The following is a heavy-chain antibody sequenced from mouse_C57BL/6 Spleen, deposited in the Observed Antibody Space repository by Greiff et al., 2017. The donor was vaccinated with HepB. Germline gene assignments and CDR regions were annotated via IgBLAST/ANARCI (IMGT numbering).Heavy chain of an antibody. Sequence: QLQQPGAELLRPGSSVKLSCKASGYTFTSYWMDWVKQRLGQGLEWIGNIYPSDSETHYNQKFKDKATLTVDKSSSTAYMQLSSLTSEDSAFDYWARGSYEGFAYWGQGTLVTVSA. CDR1: GYTFTSYW. V-gene: IGHV1-61*01. J-gene: IGHJ3*01. CDR3: ARGSYEGFAY. CDR2: IYPSDSET. D-gene: IGHD2-12*01.